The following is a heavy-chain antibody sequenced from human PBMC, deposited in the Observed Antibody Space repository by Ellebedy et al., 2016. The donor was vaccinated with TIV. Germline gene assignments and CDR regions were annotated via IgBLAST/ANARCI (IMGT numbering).Heavy chain of an antibody. CDR1: GGTFSSYA. J-gene: IGHJ5*02. CDR3: ATGISDWFDP. D-gene: IGHD6-13*01. Sequence: ASVKVSCXASGGTFSSYAISWVRQAPGQGLEWMGWINPNSGGTNYAQKFQGRVTMTRDTSISTAYMELSRLRSDDTAVYYCATGISDWFDPWGQGTLVTVSS. V-gene: IGHV1-2*02. CDR2: INPNSGGT.